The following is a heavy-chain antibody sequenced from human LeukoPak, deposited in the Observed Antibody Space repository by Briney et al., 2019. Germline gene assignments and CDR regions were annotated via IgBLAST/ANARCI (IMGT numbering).Heavy chain of an antibody. D-gene: IGHD6-19*01. Sequence: PGGSLRLSCAASGFTFSSYGMSWVRQAPGKGLEWVGFIRSKAYGGTTEYAASVKGRFTISRDDSKSIAYLQMNSLKTEDTALYYCSRGVLVAGRRDFDYWGQGTLVTVSS. V-gene: IGHV3-49*04. CDR1: GFTFSSYG. CDR3: SRGVLVAGRRDFDY. J-gene: IGHJ4*02. CDR2: IRSKAYGGTT.